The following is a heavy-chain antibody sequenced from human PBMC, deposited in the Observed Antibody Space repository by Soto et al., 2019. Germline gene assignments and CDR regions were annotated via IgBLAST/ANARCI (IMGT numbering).Heavy chain of an antibody. CDR3: ERAVGSLPRMDV. CDR2: MNPNIDNT. D-gene: IGHD3-16*01. J-gene: IGHJ6*02. V-gene: IGHV1-8*01. CDR1: GYTFTSYD. Sequence: QVQLVQSGAEVKKPGASVKVSCKASGYTFTSYDINWVRQATGQGLEWMGWMNPNIDNTGYAQKFQGRVTMTRNTSINTDFMDLSSRRSEATAVDSCERAVGSLPRMDVGGQGTTVTVS.